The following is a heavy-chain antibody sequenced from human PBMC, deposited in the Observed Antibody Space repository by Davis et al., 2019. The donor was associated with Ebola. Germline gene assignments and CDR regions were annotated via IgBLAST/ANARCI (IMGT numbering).Heavy chain of an antibody. Sequence: GESLKISCAASGFTFSSYWMHWVRQAPGKGLVWVSCINRDGSTTTYADSVKGRFTISRDNAKNTLYLQMNSLRAEDTAVYYCARGAYGDYIVKAFDIWGQGTMVTVSS. D-gene: IGHD4-17*01. V-gene: IGHV3-74*03. J-gene: IGHJ3*02. CDR1: GFTFSSYW. CDR3: ARGAYGDYIVKAFDI. CDR2: INRDGSTT.